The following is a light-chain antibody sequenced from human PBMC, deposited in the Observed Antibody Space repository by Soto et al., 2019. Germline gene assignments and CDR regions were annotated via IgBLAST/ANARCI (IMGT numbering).Light chain of an antibody. J-gene: IGLJ1*01. CDR2: EVS. V-gene: IGLV2-14*01. CDR1: TTDVGGYNF. CDR3: CSYVSSKTYV. Sequence: QSVLTQPASVSGSPGRSITISCTGTTTDVGGYNFVSWYQQHPGKVPKLIIYEVSNRPSGVSNRFSGSKSDNTASLTISGLQAEDEADYYCCSYVSSKTYVFGTGTRSPS.